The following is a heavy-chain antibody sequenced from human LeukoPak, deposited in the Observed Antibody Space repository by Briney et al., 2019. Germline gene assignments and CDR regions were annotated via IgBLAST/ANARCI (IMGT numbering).Heavy chain of an antibody. J-gene: IGHJ6*03. CDR1: GHNFTTYW. D-gene: IGHD3-10*01. CDR3: TSRSGPYYFYIDV. CDR2: IYPDDSET. V-gene: IGHV5-51*01. Sequence: GESLKISCKGSGHNFTTYWIGWVRQMPGKCLEWLGVIYPDDSETKYNPSFQGQGTMSADKSINTAYLQWDRLKASDTAIYYCTSRSGPYYFYIDVWGKGTTVTVSS.